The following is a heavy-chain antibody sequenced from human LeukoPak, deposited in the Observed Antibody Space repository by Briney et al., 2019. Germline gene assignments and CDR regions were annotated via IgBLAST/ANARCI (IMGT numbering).Heavy chain of an antibody. D-gene: IGHD2-2*01. CDR1: GFTFSSYG. CDR2: IRYDGSNK. V-gene: IGHV3-30*02. CDR3: ARDLEIVVVPAAIDY. J-gene: IGHJ4*02. Sequence: PGGSLRLSCAASGFTFSSYGMHWVRQAPGKGLEWVAFIRYDGSNKYYADSVKGRFTISRDNSKNTLYLQMNSLRAEDTAVYYCARDLEIVVVPAAIDYWGQGTLVTVSS.